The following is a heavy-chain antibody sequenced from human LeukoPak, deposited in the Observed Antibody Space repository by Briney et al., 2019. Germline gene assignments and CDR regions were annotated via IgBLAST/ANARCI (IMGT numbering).Heavy chain of an antibody. CDR1: GYTFTGYY. V-gene: IGHV1-2*02. CDR2: ISPNSGGT. CDR3: ARVYYSGSGSYSSFDY. D-gene: IGHD3-10*01. J-gene: IGHJ4*02. Sequence: ASVKLSCTASGYTFTGYYIHWVRQAPGQGLEWLGWISPNSGGTSSAQKVQGRVTITRDKSISTAYMELSRLRSDDTAVYYCARVYYSGSGSYSSFDYWGQGTLVTVSS.